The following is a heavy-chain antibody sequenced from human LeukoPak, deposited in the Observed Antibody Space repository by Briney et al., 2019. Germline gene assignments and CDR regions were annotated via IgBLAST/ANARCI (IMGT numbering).Heavy chain of an antibody. V-gene: IGHV7-4-1*02. CDR2: INTNTGNP. CDR3: ARSVNWSPSYGLDV. D-gene: IGHD1-1*01. J-gene: IGHJ6*02. CDR1: VYSFTTYA. Sequence: ASVKVSCTASVYSFTTYARSWVRQAPGQGLEWMGGINTNTGNPTYVQGFTGRFVFSLDTSVNTAYLQISSLKAEDTAVYYCARSVNWSPSYGLDVWGQGTTVTVSS.